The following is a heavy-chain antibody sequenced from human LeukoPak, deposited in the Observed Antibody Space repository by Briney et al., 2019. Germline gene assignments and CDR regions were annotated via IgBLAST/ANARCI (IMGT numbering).Heavy chain of an antibody. CDR3: ARDPGFGVVIMHYYYMDV. CDR1: GYTFTSYG. Sequence: ASVNVSCKASGYTFTSYGISWVRQAPGQGLEWMGWISAYNGNTNYAQTLQGRVTMTTDTSTSTAYMELRSLRSDDTAVYYCARDPGFGVVIMHYYYMDVWGKGTPVTISS. CDR2: ISAYNGNT. J-gene: IGHJ6*03. V-gene: IGHV1-18*01. D-gene: IGHD3-3*01.